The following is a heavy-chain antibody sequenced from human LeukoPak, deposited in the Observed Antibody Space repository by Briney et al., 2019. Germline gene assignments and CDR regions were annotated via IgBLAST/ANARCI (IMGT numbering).Heavy chain of an antibody. Sequence: ASVKVSCKASGYTFTSYYMHWVRQAPGQGLEWMGIINPSGGSTSYAQNLQGRVTVTGDTSAGTAYMELSSLTSEDTAVYYCARGSCSSTSCFMDVWGQGTTVTVSS. CDR1: GYTFTSYY. D-gene: IGHD2-2*01. CDR3: ARGSCSSTSCFMDV. J-gene: IGHJ6*02. V-gene: IGHV1-46*01. CDR2: INPSGGST.